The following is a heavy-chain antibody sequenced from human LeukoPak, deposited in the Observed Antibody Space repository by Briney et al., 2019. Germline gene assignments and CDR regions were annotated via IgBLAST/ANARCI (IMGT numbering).Heavy chain of an antibody. CDR3: ARDPGGYGIFDY. V-gene: IGHV4-34*01. Sequence: PSETLSLTCAVYGGSFSGYYWSWIRQPPGKGLEWIGEINHSGSTNYNPSLKSRVTISVDTSKNQFSLKLSSVTAADTAVYYCARDPGGYGIFDYWGQGTLVTVSS. CDR1: GGSFSGYY. J-gene: IGHJ4*02. CDR2: INHSGST. D-gene: IGHD5-18*01.